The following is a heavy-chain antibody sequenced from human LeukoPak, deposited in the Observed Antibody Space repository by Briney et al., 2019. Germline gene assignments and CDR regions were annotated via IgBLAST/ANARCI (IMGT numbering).Heavy chain of an antibody. CDR3: ARRMQTSGMGEDRWLDP. CDR2: IHKSGTT. Sequence: SETLSLTCTVSGGSINDYYWNRIRQAPGKGLEWIGHIHKSGTTNYDPSLKSRITISLDTSKNHFSLRLSSVTAADTAVYYCARRMQTSGMGEDRWLDPWGQGTPVTVSS. D-gene: IGHD3-16*01. CDR1: GGSINDYY. J-gene: IGHJ5*02. V-gene: IGHV4-59*08.